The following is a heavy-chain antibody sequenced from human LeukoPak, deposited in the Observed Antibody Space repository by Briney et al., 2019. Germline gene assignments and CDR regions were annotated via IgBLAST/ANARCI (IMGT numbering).Heavy chain of an antibody. D-gene: IGHD3-3*01. CDR1: GVSISSYY. CDR2: IYHSGST. CDR3: ARRNYDFWSGYYTPGYYYYYMDV. J-gene: IGHJ6*03. Sequence: SETLSLTCTVSGVSISSYYWGWIRQPPGKGLEWIGSIYHSGSTYYNPSLKSRVTISVDTSKNQFSLKLSSVTAADTAVYYCARRNYDFWSGYYTPGYYYYYMDVWGKGTTVTVSS. V-gene: IGHV4-38-2*02.